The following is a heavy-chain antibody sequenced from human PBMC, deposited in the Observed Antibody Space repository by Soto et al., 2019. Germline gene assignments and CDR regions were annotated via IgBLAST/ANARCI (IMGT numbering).Heavy chain of an antibody. V-gene: IGHV3-23*01. Sequence: EVHLLESGGGLVQPGGSLRLSCAASGFTFKNYAMTWVRQAPGKGLEWVSGIVANGGSTDYADSVKGRSTISRDNSKNMLYLQMESLRVGDTALYYCAKDQSYYYDSSGSRAEYWGQGTLVTVAS. CDR3: AKDQSYYYDSSGSRAEY. CDR1: GFTFKNYA. CDR2: IVANGGST. J-gene: IGHJ4*02. D-gene: IGHD3-22*01.